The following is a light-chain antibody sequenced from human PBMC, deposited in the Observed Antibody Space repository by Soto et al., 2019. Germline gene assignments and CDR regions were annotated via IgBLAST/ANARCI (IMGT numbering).Light chain of an antibody. J-gene: IGKJ1*01. CDR3: QQYNTYST. CDR1: QSITNW. CDR2: DAS. V-gene: IGKV1-5*01. Sequence: DIQMTQSPSSLSASVGDRVTITCRASQSITNWLAWYQQKPGKAPKLLIYDASSLESGVPSRFSGGGFGTEFTLSINSLQPDDFATYYCQQYNTYSTFGQGTKVE.